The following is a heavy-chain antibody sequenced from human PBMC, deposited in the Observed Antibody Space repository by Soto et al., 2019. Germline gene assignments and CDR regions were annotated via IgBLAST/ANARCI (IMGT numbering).Heavy chain of an antibody. V-gene: IGHV3-66*01. CDR1: GFTVSTKY. D-gene: IGHD3-16*01. CDR2: IYSGGST. Sequence: EVQLVESGGGLVQPGGSLRLSCAASGFTVSTKYMSWVSQAPGKGLEWVSVIYSGGSTFYADSVRGRFTISRDNSKNTVNLQMNSLRAADTAVYYCARDPWAADYWGQGTLVTVSS. J-gene: IGHJ4*02. CDR3: ARDPWAADY.